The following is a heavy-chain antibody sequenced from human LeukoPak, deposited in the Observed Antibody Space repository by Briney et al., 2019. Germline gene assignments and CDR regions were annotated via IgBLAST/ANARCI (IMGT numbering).Heavy chain of an antibody. D-gene: IGHD4-11*01. CDR1: GFTVSSNF. V-gene: IGHV4-39*07. CDR3: AREVEMTTVTTGFDY. Sequence: PGGSLRLSCEASGFTVSSNFMSWIRQPPGKGLEWIGSIYYSGSTYYNPSLKSRVTISVDTSKNQFSLKLSSVTAADTAVYYCAREVEMTTVTTGFDYWGQGTLVTVSS. J-gene: IGHJ4*02. CDR2: IYYSGST.